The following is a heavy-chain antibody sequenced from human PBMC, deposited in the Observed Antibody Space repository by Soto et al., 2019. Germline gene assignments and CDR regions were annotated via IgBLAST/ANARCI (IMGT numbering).Heavy chain of an antibody. CDR2: INQDGSEK. Sequence: GGSLRLSCAASGFFFPTYWMSWVRQAPGKGLEWVADINQDGSEKYHVDSVKGRFTISRDNPKNSLYLQMNSLRAEDTAIYYCTRVGEYGGQQDALDICGQLRMIT. CDR3: TRVGEYGGQQDALDI. J-gene: IGHJ3*02. CDR1: GFFFPTYW. D-gene: IGHD3-10*01. V-gene: IGHV3-7*03.